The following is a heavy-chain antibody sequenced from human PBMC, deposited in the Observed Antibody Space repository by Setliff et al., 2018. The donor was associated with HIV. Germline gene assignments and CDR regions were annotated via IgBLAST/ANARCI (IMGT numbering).Heavy chain of an antibody. CDR3: ARHLRALER. Sequence: PSETLSLTCAVSGYSISSGFLWGWIRQPPGKGLEWIGSIYHSGSTYYNPSLKSRVTISVNTSKNQFSLKLSSVTAADTAVYYCARHLRALERWGRGTLVTVSS. V-gene: IGHV4-38-2*01. CDR2: IYHSGST. CDR1: GYSISSGFL. J-gene: IGHJ2*01.